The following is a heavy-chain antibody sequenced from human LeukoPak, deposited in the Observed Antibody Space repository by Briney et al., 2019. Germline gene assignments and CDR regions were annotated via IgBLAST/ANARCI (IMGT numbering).Heavy chain of an antibody. J-gene: IGHJ4*02. D-gene: IGHD6-19*01. V-gene: IGHV1-2*02. CDR1: GYTFTDYY. Sequence: GASVKVSCKASGYTFTDYYLHWVRQAPGQGLEWMGWIIPNSGDTNYAQNFQGRVTMTRDTSISTAYMELSSLISDDTAVYYCTRGGWLVKWGQGTLVTVSS. CDR3: TRGGWLVK. CDR2: IIPNSGDT.